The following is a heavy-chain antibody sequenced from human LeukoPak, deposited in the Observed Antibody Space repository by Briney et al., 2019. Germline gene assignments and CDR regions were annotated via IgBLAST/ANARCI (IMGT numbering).Heavy chain of an antibody. J-gene: IGHJ5*02. V-gene: IGHV3-23*01. CDR1: GFTFSTYT. D-gene: IGHD3-16*01. CDR3: AKDLYTNTWGWFDP. CDR2: ISGSNGNT. Sequence: SGGSLRLSCAASGFTFSTYTMSWVRQAPGKGLEWVSDISGSNGNTYYADSVKGRSTISRDDSKNTLFLQMHSLRADDTAVYHCAKDLYTNTWGWFDPWGQGTQVTVSS.